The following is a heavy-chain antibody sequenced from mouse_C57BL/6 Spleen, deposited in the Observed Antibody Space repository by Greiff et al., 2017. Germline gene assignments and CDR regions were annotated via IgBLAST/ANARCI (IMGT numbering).Heavy chain of an antibody. V-gene: IGHV1-43*01. J-gene: IGHJ2*01. CDR2: INPSTGGT. D-gene: IGHD1-1*01. Sequence: EVQLQQSGPELVKPGASVKISCKASGYSFTGYYMHWVKQSSEKSLEWIGEINPSTGGTSYNQKFKGKATLTVDKSSSTAYMQLKSLTSEDSAVYYCARHGATLSSPYYFDYWGQGTTLTVSS. CDR1: GYSFTGYY. CDR3: ARHGATLSSPYYFDY.